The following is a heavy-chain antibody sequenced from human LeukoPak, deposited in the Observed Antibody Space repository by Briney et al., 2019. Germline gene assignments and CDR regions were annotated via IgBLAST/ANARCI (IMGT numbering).Heavy chain of an antibody. D-gene: IGHD3-10*01. CDR2: INHSGST. J-gene: IGHJ4*02. Sequence: PSQTLSLTCAVYGGSFSGYYWSWIRQPPGKGLEWIGEINHSGSTNYNPSLKSRVTISVDTSKNRFSLKLSSVTAADTAVYYCARDDGSGTLDYWGPGTLVTVSS. V-gene: IGHV4-34*01. CDR1: GGSFSGYY. CDR3: ARDDGSGTLDY.